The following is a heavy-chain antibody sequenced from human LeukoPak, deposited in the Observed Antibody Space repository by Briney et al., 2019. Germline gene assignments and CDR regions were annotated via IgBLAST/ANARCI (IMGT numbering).Heavy chain of an antibody. Sequence: PSETLSLTCAVSGYSISSGYYWGWIRQPPGKGLEWIGSIYHSGSTYYNPSLKSRVTISVDTSKNQFSLKLSSVTAADTAVYYCRALETGQTTTDFDYWGQGTLVTVSS. CDR1: GYSISSGYY. CDR2: IYHSGST. CDR3: RALETGQTTTDFDY. J-gene: IGHJ4*02. V-gene: IGHV4-38-2*01. D-gene: IGHD4-17*01.